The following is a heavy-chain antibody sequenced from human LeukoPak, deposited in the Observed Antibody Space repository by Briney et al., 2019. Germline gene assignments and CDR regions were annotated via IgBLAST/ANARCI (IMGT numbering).Heavy chain of an antibody. Sequence: GGSLRLSCAASGFTFSSYGMHWVRQAPGKGLEWVANIKQDGSEKYYVDSVKGRFTISRDNAKNSLYLQMNSLRAEDTAVYYCARGSAVVIVYWGQGTLVTVSS. CDR2: IKQDGSEK. D-gene: IGHD2/OR15-2a*01. CDR3: ARGSAVVIVY. CDR1: GFTFSSYG. J-gene: IGHJ4*02. V-gene: IGHV3-7*01.